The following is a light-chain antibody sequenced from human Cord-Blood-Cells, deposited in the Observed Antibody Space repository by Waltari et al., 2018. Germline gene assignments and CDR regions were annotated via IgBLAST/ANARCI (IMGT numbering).Light chain of an antibody. Sequence: DIVMTQSPDSPALSLGERATINCKSSQSVLYSSNNKNYLAWYQQKPGQPPKLLIYWASTREAGVPDRFSGSGSGTDFTLTISSLQAEDVAVYYCQQYYSTPTFGQGTKVEIK. V-gene: IGKV4-1*01. CDR3: QQYYSTPT. CDR1: QSVLYSSNNKNY. J-gene: IGKJ1*01. CDR2: WAS.